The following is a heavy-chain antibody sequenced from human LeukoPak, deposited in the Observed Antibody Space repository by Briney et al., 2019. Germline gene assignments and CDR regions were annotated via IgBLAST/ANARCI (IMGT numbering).Heavy chain of an antibody. CDR2: ISYDGSNK. CDR1: GFTFSSYA. V-gene: IGHV3-30-3*01. D-gene: IGHD6-13*01. CDR3: ARGARSIAAAGTKGRYFDY. Sequence: PGGSLRLSCAASGFTFSSYAMHWVRQAPGKGLEWVAVISYDGSNKYYADSVKGRFTISRDNSKNTLYLQMNSLRAEDTAVYYCARGARSIAAAGTKGRYFDYWGQGTLVTVSS. J-gene: IGHJ4*02.